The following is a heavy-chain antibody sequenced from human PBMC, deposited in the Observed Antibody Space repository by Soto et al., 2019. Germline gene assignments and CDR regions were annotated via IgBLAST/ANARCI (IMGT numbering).Heavy chain of an antibody. CDR2: FFIGGNT. CDR1: GGSINSYH. J-gene: IGHJ4*02. Sequence: SANLSLSCALPGGSINSYHWCSMRQTPGKGLEWMASFFIGGNTYYNPSLKSRVTISVDTSKYQFSLKLSSVTSADMAVYFCARRHGLDTDASYWGQGPLVTVSS. CDR3: ARRHGLDTDASY. V-gene: IGHV4-39*01. D-gene: IGHD2-2*02.